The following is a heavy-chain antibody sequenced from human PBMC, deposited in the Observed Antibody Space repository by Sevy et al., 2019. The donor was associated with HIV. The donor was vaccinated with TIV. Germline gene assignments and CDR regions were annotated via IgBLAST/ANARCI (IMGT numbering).Heavy chain of an antibody. D-gene: IGHD3-10*01. J-gene: IGHJ6*02. CDR2: ISGSGGST. CDR3: AEMQWFREDFDMDV. V-gene: IGHV3-23*01. Sequence: GGSLRLSCAASGFSISGYSMTWVRQAPGKGLEWVSSISGSGGSTYYVDSVKGRIAISRGNSKNRVFLQMNNSRADDMAVYVCAEMQWFREDFDMDVWGQGTTVTVSS. CDR1: GFSISGYS.